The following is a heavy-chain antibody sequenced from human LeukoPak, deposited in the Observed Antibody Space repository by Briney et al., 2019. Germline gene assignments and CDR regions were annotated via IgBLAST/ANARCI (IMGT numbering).Heavy chain of an antibody. V-gene: IGHV3-23*01. CDR1: GFTFSSYA. Sequence: GGSLRLSCAASGFTFSSYAMSWVRQAPGKGLEWVSAISGSGGSTYYADSVKGRFTISRDNSKNTLYLQMNSLRAEDTAVYYCAKERTYYYDSSGPRGGYWGQGTLVTVSS. CDR3: AKERTYYYDSSGPRGGY. J-gene: IGHJ4*02. CDR2: ISGSGGST. D-gene: IGHD3-22*01.